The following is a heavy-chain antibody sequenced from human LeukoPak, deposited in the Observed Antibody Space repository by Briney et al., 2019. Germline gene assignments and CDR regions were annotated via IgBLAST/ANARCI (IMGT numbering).Heavy chain of an antibody. CDR1: GYTFTSYY. V-gene: IGHV1-46*01. CDR2: INPSIGTT. Sequence: ASLKVSCKASGYTFTSYYMHWVRQAPGQGLEWVGIINPSIGTTSYAQKFQGRVTITRDTSTTTVYMELSSLGSEDTAVYYCAKIVGASNGYFDYWGQGTLVTVSS. CDR3: AKIVGASNGYFDY. J-gene: IGHJ4*02. D-gene: IGHD1-26*01.